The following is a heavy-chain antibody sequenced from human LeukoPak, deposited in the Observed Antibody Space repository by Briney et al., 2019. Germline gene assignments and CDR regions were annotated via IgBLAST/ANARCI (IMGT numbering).Heavy chain of an antibody. CDR2: ISGSGGST. CDR3: AKSRGYSYGYGGEAFDI. Sequence: GGSLRLTCAASGFTFSSYAMSWVRQAPGKGLEWVSAISGSGGSTYYADSVQGRFTISRDNSKNTLYLQMNSLRAEDTAAYSCAKSRGYSYGYGGEAFDIWGQGTMVTVSS. CDR1: GFTFSSYA. D-gene: IGHD5-18*01. J-gene: IGHJ3*02. V-gene: IGHV3-23*01.